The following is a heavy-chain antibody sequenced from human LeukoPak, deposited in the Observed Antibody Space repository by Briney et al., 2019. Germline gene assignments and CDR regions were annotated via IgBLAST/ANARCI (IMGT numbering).Heavy chain of an antibody. CDR3: VRDHYYSMDV. J-gene: IGHJ6*02. V-gene: IGHV3-74*03. CDR1: GFTFSTSW. CDR2: INSDGSRT. Sequence: GGSVSLPYAASGFTFSTSWVLCVRHSPERGVVWVSRINSDGSRTTYADSVKGRFTISRDNPKNTLYLQMNSLRAEDTAVYYCVRDHYYSMDVWGQGTTVTVS.